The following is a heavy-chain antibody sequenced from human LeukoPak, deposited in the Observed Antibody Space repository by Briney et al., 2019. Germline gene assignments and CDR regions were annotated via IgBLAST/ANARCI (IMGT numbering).Heavy chain of an antibody. V-gene: IGHV4-59*01. CDR1: GGSFSGYY. Sequence: SETLSLTCAVYGGSFSGYYWSWIRQPPGKGLEWIGYIYYSGSTNYNPSLKSRLTISVDTSKNQFSLNLRSVTAADTAVYYCARGGFSGGILRYFDLWGRGTLVTVSS. CDR3: ARGGFSGGILRYFDL. J-gene: IGHJ2*01. CDR2: IYYSGST. D-gene: IGHD2-15*01.